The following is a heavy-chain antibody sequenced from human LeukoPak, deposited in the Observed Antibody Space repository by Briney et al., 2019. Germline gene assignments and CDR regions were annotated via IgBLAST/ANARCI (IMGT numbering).Heavy chain of an antibody. Sequence: SETLSLTCAVYGGSFSGYYWSWIRQPPGKGLEWIGEINHSGSTNYNPSLKSRVTISVDTSKNQFSLELSSVTAADTAVYYCGGYCSGGSCRYYFDYWGQGTLVTVSS. D-gene: IGHD2-15*01. CDR3: GGYCSGGSCRYYFDY. CDR2: INHSGST. CDR1: GGSFSGYY. J-gene: IGHJ4*02. V-gene: IGHV4-34*01.